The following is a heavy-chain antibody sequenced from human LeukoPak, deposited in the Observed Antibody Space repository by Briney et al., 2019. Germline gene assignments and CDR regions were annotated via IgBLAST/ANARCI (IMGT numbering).Heavy chain of an antibody. CDR1: GFTFSSYS. CDR2: ISSSSSTI. Sequence: GGSLRLSCAASGFTFSSYSMNWVRQAPGKGLEWVSYISSSSSTIYYADSVKGRFTISRDNAKNSLYLQMNSLRAEDTAVYYCARVWAPVVCGVVIDYYYYGMDVWGQGTTVTVSS. D-gene: IGHD3-3*01. V-gene: IGHV3-48*01. CDR3: ARVWAPVVCGVVIDYYYYGMDV. J-gene: IGHJ6*02.